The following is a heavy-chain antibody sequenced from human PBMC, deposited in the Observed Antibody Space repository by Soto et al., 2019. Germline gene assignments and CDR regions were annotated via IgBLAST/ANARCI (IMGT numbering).Heavy chain of an antibody. CDR2: IYHSGST. D-gene: IGHD6-6*01. J-gene: IGHJ6*02. V-gene: IGHV4-4*02. CDR3: ARVGTAYSSSSIDV. Sequence: KTSETLSLTCAVSGGSISSSNWWSWVRQPPGKGLEWIGEIYHSGSTNYNPSLKSRVTISVDKSKNQFSLKINSVTAADTAVYYCARVGTAYSSSSIDVWGQGTTVTVSS. CDR1: GGSISSSNW.